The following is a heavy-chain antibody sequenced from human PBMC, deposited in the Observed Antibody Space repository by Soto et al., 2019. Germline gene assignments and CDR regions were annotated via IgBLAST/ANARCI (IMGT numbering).Heavy chain of an antibody. V-gene: IGHV1-18*01. CDR2: ISTYNGIT. D-gene: IGHD2-21*01. CDR3: VRGDTYYSEWYFQY. J-gene: IGHJ4*02. Sequence: QIQLVQSGAEVKKPGASVKVSCKTSGFTFKGYYIYWVRQAPVQGLELMGWISTYNGITQYTESLQDRVTMTIETSASTAHLELRSLTSEDTAVYFCVRGDTYYSEWYFQYWGQGTLVIVSS. CDR1: GFTFKGYY.